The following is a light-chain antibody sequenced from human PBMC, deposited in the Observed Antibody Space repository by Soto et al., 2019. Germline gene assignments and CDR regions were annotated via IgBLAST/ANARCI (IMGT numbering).Light chain of an antibody. CDR2: AAS. V-gene: IGKV1-39*01. CDR3: QQCYSTPLT. J-gene: IGKJ5*01. CDR1: QSISSY. Sequence: DIQMTQSPSSLSASVGDRVTITCRASQSISSYLNWYQQKPGKAPKLLIYAASSLQSGVPSRFSVSGSGTDFTLTISTLQPEDFATHYCQQCYSTPLTVGQGSRLEIK.